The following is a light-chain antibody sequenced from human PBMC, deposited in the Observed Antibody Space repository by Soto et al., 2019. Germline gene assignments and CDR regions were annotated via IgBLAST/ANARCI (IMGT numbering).Light chain of an antibody. CDR3: ASWDDRLGAVI. V-gene: IGLV1-47*02. CDR2: SNN. Sequence: QSVLTQSPSASGTLGQRVTISCSGSTSNIGSNSVNWYQQLPGAAPKLLMHSNNLRPSGVPERISGSKSGTSASLAISGLRSEDEAVYYCASWDDRLGAVIFGGGTKVTVL. CDR1: TSNIGSNS. J-gene: IGLJ2*01.